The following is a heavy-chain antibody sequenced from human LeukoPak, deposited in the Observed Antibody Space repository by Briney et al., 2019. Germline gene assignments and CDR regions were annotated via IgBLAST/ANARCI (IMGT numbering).Heavy chain of an antibody. CDR3: AKGGYSYGYALHFDY. Sequence: GGSLRLSCAASGFTFDDYAMHWVRQAPGKGLEWVSGISWNSGSIGYADSVKGRFTISRDNAKNSLYLQMNSLRAEDTALYYCAKGGYSYGYALHFDYWGQGTLVTVSS. CDR1: GFTFDDYA. D-gene: IGHD5-18*01. J-gene: IGHJ4*02. V-gene: IGHV3-9*01. CDR2: ISWNSGSI.